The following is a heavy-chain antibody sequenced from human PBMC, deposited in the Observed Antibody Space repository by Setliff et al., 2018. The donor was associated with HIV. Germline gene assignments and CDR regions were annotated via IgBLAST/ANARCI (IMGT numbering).Heavy chain of an antibody. V-gene: IGHV2-5*02. CDR3: AHGRIAAADPGYFDL. D-gene: IGHD6-13*01. CDR2: IYWDDDK. Sequence: TLVNPTQTLTLTCTFSGFSLSTSGVGVGWIRQPPGKALEWLAFIYWDDDKFYNPFLKNRLTITKDTSKNRVVLSLTNLDPVDTGTYFCAHGRIAAADPGYFDLWGRGTLVTVSS. CDR1: GFSLSTSGVG. J-gene: IGHJ2*01.